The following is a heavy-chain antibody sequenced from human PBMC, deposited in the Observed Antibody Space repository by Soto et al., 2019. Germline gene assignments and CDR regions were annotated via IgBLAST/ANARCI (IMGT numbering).Heavy chain of an antibody. CDR1: GGSISSYY. Sequence: SETLSLTCTVSGGSISSYYWSWIRQPPGKGLEWIGYIYYSGSTNCNPSLKSRVTISVDTSKNQFSLKLSSVTAADTAVYYCASVIGYCSGGSCPDHYFDYSGQGTLVTVSS. CDR2: IYYSGST. D-gene: IGHD2-15*01. J-gene: IGHJ4*02. V-gene: IGHV4-59*08. CDR3: ASVIGYCSGGSCPDHYFDY.